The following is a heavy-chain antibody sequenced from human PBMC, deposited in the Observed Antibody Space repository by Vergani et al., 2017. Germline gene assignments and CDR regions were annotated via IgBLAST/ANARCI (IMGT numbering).Heavy chain of an antibody. Sequence: QVQLQESGPGLVKPSQTLSLTCTVSGGSISSGGYYWSWIRQHPGKGLEWIGYIYYSGSTYYNPSLKSRVTMSVDTSKNQFSLKLSSVTAADTAVYYCARDDRDFWSGYYTGFDYWGQGTLVTVSS. CDR2: IYYSGST. J-gene: IGHJ4*02. CDR1: GGSISSGGYY. D-gene: IGHD3-3*01. V-gene: IGHV4-31*03. CDR3: ARDDRDFWSGYYTGFDY.